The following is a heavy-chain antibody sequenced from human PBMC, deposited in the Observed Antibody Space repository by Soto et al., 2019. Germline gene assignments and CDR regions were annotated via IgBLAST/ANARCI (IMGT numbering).Heavy chain of an antibody. CDR3: ASLGYSSGWQSNGMDV. D-gene: IGHD6-19*01. CDR2: IIPIFGTA. J-gene: IGHJ6*02. V-gene: IGHV1-69*12. Sequence: QVQLVQSGAEVKKPGSSVKVSCKASGGTFSSYAISWVRQAPGQGLEWMGGIIPIFGTANYAQKFQGRVTITADESPSTAYMELSSLRSEDTAVYYCASLGYSSGWQSNGMDVWGQGTTVTVSS. CDR1: GGTFSSYA.